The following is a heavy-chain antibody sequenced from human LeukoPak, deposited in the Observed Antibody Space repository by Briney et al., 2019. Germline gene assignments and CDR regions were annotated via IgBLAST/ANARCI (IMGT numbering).Heavy chain of an antibody. D-gene: IGHD6-19*01. CDR2: IYYSGNT. CDR1: GYSISSGYH. CDR3: ARGSVAGLFDY. V-gene: IGHV4-61*01. J-gene: IGHJ4*02. Sequence: SETLSLTCTVSGYSISSGYHWSWIRQPPGKGLEWIAYIYYSGNTNYNPSLKSRVTISVDTSKNHFSLKLSSVTAADTAVYYCARGSVAGLFDYWGQGTLVTVSS.